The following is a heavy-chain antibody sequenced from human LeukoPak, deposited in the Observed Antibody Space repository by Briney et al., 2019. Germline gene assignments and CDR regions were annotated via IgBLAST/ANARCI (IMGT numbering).Heavy chain of an antibody. D-gene: IGHD3-3*01. CDR2: IIPIFGTA. V-gene: IGHV1-69*13. J-gene: IGHJ4*02. Sequence: SVKVSCKASGGTFSSYAISWVRQAPGQGLEWMGGIIPIFGTANYAQKFQGRVTITADESTSTAYMELSSLRSEDTAVYYCATSAIFGVVITHFDYWGQGTLVTVSS. CDR1: GGTFSSYA. CDR3: ATSAIFGVVITHFDY.